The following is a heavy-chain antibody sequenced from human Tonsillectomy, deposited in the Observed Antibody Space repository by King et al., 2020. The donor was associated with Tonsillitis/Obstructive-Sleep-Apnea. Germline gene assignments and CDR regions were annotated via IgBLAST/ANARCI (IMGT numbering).Heavy chain of an antibody. CDR2: INTNTGNP. J-gene: IGHJ6*04. V-gene: IGHV7-4-1*02. D-gene: IGHD2-2*02. CDR3: ARPSCSSTSCYNSAGLDV. CDR1: AYTFTNYA. Sequence: QLVQSGSELKKPGASVKVSCKASAYTFTNYALNWVRQAPGQGLEWMGWINTNTGNPTYAQGFTGRFVFSLDTSVGTAYLQISSLKADDTAVYYCARPSCSSTSCYNSAGLDVWGKGTTVTVSS.